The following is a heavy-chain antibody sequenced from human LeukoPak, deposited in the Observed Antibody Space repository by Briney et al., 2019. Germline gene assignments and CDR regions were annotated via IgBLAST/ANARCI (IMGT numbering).Heavy chain of an antibody. CDR3: ARGEVGARMNY. J-gene: IGHJ4*02. CDR2: INQSGST. Sequence: SETLSLTCAVYGGSFSGFFWTWIRQPPGKGLEWIGEINQSGSTNYNPSLRSRVTMSIETSNKQFSLKLSSVTAADTAVYHCARGEVGARMNYWGQGTLVTVSS. CDR1: GGSFSGFF. D-gene: IGHD1-26*01. V-gene: IGHV4-34*01.